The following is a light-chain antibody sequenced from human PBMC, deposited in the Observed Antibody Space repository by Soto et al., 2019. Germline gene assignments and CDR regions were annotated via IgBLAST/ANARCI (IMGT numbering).Light chain of an antibody. Sequence: QSVLAQPRSVSGSPGQSITISCTGTSSDFGDNNHVSWYQHHPGKAPKLLIFDVSKRPSGVPDRFSGSKSGNTASLTISGLQAEDEADYSCCSHAGSYTFVFGTGTKVTVL. V-gene: IGLV2-11*01. CDR1: SSDFGDNNH. J-gene: IGLJ1*01. CDR2: DVS. CDR3: CSHAGSYTFV.